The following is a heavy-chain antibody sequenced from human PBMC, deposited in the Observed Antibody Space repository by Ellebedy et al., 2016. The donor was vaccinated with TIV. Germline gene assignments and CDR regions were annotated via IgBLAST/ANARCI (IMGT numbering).Heavy chain of an antibody. CDR1: GFTFIKYD. D-gene: IGHD6-19*01. J-gene: IGHJ2*01. CDR3: ARGVAVAGVGWYFDL. CDR2: IDTTGDT. Sequence: PGGSLRLSCAASGFTFIKYDMHWVRQATGKGLEWVSTIDTTGDTYSPASVKGRFTISRENAKNSFHLQMNSLRAGDTAVYYCARGVAVAGVGWYFDLWGRGTLVTVSS. V-gene: IGHV3-13*01.